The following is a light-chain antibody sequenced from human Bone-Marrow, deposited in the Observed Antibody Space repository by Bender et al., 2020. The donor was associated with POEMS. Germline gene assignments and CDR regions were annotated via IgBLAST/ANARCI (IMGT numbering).Light chain of an antibody. Sequence: QSVLTQPPSASGTPGQRVTISCSGSNSNIGTNAVNWYQQFPGTAPKLLIYSDNQRPSGVPDRFYAFKSGTSASLASSGLQSEDEADYYGAAWDAGLSGGVFGGGTKLTV. CDR3: AAWDAGLSGGV. CDR1: NSNIGTNA. J-gene: IGLJ3*02. CDR2: SDN. V-gene: IGLV1-44*01.